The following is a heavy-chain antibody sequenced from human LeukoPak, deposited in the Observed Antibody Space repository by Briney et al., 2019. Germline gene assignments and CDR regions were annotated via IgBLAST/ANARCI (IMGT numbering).Heavy chain of an antibody. CDR2: IWYDGSNK. Sequence: GGSLRLSCAASGFTFSSYGMHWVRQAPGKGLEWVAVIWYDGSNKYYADSVKGRLTISRDNSKNTLYLQMNSLRAEDTAVYYCARVSCSSTSCYGGGDYWGQGTLVTVSS. V-gene: IGHV3-33*01. CDR3: ARVSCSSTSCYGGGDY. J-gene: IGHJ4*02. D-gene: IGHD2-2*01. CDR1: GFTFSSYG.